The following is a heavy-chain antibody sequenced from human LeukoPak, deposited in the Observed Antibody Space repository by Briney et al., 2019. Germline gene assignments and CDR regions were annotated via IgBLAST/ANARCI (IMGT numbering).Heavy chain of an antibody. V-gene: IGHV3-74*03. J-gene: IGHJ4*02. CDR2: IYSDVRRI. Sequence: PGGSLRLSCAASGFTFSDYWMHWVRQAPGKGLEWVARIYSDVRRIKYADSVMGRFTISRDNAKNSLYLQMNALRVEDTAVYYCATSPVISRDWGQGTLVTVSS. CDR1: GFTFSDYW. CDR3: ATSPVISRD. D-gene: IGHD2-21*01.